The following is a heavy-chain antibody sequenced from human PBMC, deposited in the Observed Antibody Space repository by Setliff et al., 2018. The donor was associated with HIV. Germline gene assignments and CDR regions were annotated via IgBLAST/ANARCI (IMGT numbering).Heavy chain of an antibody. CDR3: ARGVGSSSDGTWFDP. CDR1: GGSFSGYY. D-gene: IGHD6-6*01. CDR2: INNSGST. V-gene: IGHV4-34*01. J-gene: IGHJ5*02. Sequence: PSETLSLTCGVYGGSFSGYYWSWIRQPPGKGLEWIGEINNSGSTNYNPSLKSRVTISVDMSKKEFSLKLTSVTAADTAVYYCARGVGSSSDGTWFDPWGQGNLVTVSS.